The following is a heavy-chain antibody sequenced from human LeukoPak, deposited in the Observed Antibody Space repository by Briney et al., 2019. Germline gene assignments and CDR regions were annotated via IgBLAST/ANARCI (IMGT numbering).Heavy chain of an antibody. Sequence: GGSLRLSCAASRFTFSKYAMMWVRQAPGKGLEWVSAIRASGYGTYYADSVKGRFTISRDNSKNTLYVQMNSLRAEDTAVYYCARGQIDYGGDWGQGTLVTVSS. V-gene: IGHV3-23*01. CDR2: IRASGYGT. CDR3: ARGQIDYGGD. D-gene: IGHD4-23*01. J-gene: IGHJ4*02. CDR1: RFTFSKYA.